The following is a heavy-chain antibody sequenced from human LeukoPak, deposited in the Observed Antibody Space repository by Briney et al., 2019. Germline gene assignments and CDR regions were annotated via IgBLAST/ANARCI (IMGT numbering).Heavy chain of an antibody. D-gene: IGHD3-10*01. Sequence: GGSLRLSCAASGFTFSSYEMNWVRQAPGKGLEWVSYISSSGSTIYYAYSVKGRFTISRDNAKNSLYLQMNSLRAEDTAVYYCARDVYYGSGSPRLDYWGQGTLVTVSS. J-gene: IGHJ4*02. V-gene: IGHV3-48*03. CDR2: ISSSGSTI. CDR1: GFTFSSYE. CDR3: ARDVYYGSGSPRLDY.